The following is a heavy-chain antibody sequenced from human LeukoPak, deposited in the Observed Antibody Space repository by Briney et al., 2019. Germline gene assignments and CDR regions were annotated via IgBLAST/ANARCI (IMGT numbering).Heavy chain of an antibody. CDR1: GGSFSGYY. Sequence: SETLSLTCAVYGGSFSGYYWSWIRQPPGKGLEWIGEINHSGSTNYNPSLKSRVTISADTSKNQFSLKLSSVTAADTAVYYCARGLAAEVDYWGQGTLVTVSS. CDR3: ARGLAAEVDY. CDR2: INHSGST. J-gene: IGHJ4*02. V-gene: IGHV4-34*01.